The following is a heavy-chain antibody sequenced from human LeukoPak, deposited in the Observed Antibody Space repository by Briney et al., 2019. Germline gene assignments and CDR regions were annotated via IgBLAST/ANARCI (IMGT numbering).Heavy chain of an antibody. V-gene: IGHV4-34*01. J-gene: IGHJ6*03. CDR3: ARGRQQLVRQYYYYYYMDV. CDR2: INHSGST. CDR1: GWSFSGYY. D-gene: IGHD6-13*01. Sequence: PSETLSLTCAVSGWSFSGYYWSWIRQPPGKGLEWIGEINHSGSTNYNPSLKSRVTISVDTSKNQFSLKLSSVTAADTAVYYCARGRQQLVRQYYYYYYMDVWGKGTTVTVS.